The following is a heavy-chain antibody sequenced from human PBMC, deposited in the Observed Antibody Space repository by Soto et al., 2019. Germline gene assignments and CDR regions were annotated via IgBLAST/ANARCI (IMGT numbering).Heavy chain of an antibody. J-gene: IGHJ6*02. CDR3: AKPPIARHYYYGMEV. Sequence: ASVKVSCKASGYTFTSFYMHWVRQAPGQGLEWMGIINPRGTTTDYAQKFQGRVTMTRDTSTSTYYMELSSLTSEDTAVYYCAKPPIARHYYYGMEVWGQGTAVTVSS. CDR1: GYTFTSFY. CDR2: INPRGTTT. V-gene: IGHV1-46*01.